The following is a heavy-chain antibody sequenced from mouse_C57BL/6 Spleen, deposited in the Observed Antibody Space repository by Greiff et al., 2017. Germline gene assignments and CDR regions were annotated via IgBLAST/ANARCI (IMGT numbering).Heavy chain of an antibody. J-gene: IGHJ4*01. V-gene: IGHV5-17*01. CDR1: GFTFSDYG. Sequence: EVKLVESGGGLVKPGGSLKLSCAASGFTFSDYGMHWVRQAPEKGLEWVAYISSGSSTIYYADTVKGRFTISRDNAKNTLFLQMTSLRSEDTAMYYCAKYYYGRGMAYWGQGTSVTVSS. CDR2: ISSGSSTI. CDR3: AKYYYGRGMAY. D-gene: IGHD1-1*01.